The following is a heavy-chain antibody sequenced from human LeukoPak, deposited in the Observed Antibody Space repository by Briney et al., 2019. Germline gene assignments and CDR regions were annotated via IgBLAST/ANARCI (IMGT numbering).Heavy chain of an antibody. CDR3: ARVSQVGATMYYFDY. V-gene: IGHV1-18*01. J-gene: IGHJ4*02. Sequence: ASVKVSCKASGYTFTSYGISWVRQAPGQGLEWMGWISAYNGNTNYAQKLQGRVTMTRDTSTSTVYMELSSLRSEDTAVYYCARVSQVGATMYYFDYWGQGTLVTVSS. D-gene: IGHD1-26*01. CDR2: ISAYNGNT. CDR1: GYTFTSYG.